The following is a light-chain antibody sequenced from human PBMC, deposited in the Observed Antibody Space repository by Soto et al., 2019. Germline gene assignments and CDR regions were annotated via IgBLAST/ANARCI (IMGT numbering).Light chain of an antibody. CDR2: DAS. J-gene: IGKJ4*01. CDR1: QSVTGY. CDR3: QQRSGWPLT. V-gene: IGKV3-11*01. Sequence: IVLSQSPATLSLSPGERAALSGRASQSVTGYLAWYQQRPGQAPRLLIYDASNGATGIPARFSGSGSGTDFTLTISSLEPEDVGVYYCQQRSGWPLTFGGGTKVDI.